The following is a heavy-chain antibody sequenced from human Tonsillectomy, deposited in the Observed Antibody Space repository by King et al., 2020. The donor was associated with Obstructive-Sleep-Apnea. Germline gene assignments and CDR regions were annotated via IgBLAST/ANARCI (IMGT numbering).Heavy chain of an antibody. CDR2: INTNTGNP. CDR1: AYTFTNYA. V-gene: IGHV7-4-1*02. D-gene: IGHD3-10*01. CDR3: ARKPMVRGGYYFDY. J-gene: IGHJ4*02. Sequence: VQLVESGSELKKPGASVTVSCKASAYTFTNYAMNWVRQAPGQGLEWMGWINTNTGNPTYAQGFTGRFVFSLDTSVSTAYLQISNLQAEDTAVYYCARKPMVRGGYYFDYWGQGTLVTVSS.